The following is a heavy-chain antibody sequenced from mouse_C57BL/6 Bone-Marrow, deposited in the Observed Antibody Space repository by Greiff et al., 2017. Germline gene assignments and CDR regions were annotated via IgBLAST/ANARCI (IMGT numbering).Heavy chain of an antibody. CDR1: GYTFTSYW. CDR3: ARGYSGYFAY. Sequence: QVQLQQPGPELVRPGSSVKLSCKASGYTFTSYWMHWVKLRPLQGLDWIGNIHPSDSETHYNQKFKDKATLTVDNSSSTAYMQLSSLTTADSAVYYCARGYSGYFAYWGQGTPLTVSS. D-gene: IGHD2-12*01. V-gene: IGHV1-52*01. J-gene: IGHJ2*01. CDR2: IHPSDSET.